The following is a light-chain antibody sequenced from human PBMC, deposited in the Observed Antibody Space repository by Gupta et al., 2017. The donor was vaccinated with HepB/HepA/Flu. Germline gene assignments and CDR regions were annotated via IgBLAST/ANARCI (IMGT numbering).Light chain of an antibody. CDR1: SSNIGTGYD. J-gene: IGLJ3*02. V-gene: IGLV1-40*01. CDR2: SDN. Sequence: QSVLTQPPSLSGAPGQMVTISCPGSSSNIGTGYDVPWDQQLPGTAPKLLIFSDNNRPSGGPDRFSGSKSGTSASLAITGLQTEDEADYYCQSYDSSLRGSVFGGGTKVTVL. CDR3: QSYDSSLRGSV.